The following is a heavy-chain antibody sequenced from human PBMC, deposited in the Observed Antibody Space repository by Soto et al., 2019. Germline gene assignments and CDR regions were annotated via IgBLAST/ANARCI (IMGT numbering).Heavy chain of an antibody. V-gene: IGHV3-23*01. Sequence: EVQLLESVGGLVQPGGSLRLSCAASGFTFSSYAMSWVRQAPGKGLEWVSAISGSGGSTYYADSVKGRFTISRDNSKNTLYLQMNSLRAEDTAVYYCAKEEHDSSGYYYDWFDPWGQGTLVTVSS. CDR2: ISGSGGST. D-gene: IGHD3-22*01. CDR3: AKEEHDSSGYYYDWFDP. J-gene: IGHJ5*02. CDR1: GFTFSSYA.